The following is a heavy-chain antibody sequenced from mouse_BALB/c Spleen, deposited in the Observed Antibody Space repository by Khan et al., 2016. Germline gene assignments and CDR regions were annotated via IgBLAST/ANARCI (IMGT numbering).Heavy chain of an antibody. Sequence: QVQLKQSGPGLVAPSQSLSITCTVSGFSLTNSGVHWVRQPPRKGLDWLGVIWAGGSTDYHSALMSRLSITRDTTQNQVFLKMNSLQTDDTAMYYSARDDQDFDAWFASWGQGTLVTVSA. V-gene: IGHV2-9*02. CDR2: IWAGGST. J-gene: IGHJ3*01. CDR3: ARDDQDFDAWFAS. CDR1: GFSLTNSG.